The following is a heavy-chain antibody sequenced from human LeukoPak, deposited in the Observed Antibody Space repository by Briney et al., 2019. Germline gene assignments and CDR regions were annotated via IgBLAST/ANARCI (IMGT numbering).Heavy chain of an antibody. CDR2: IWYAGTNK. V-gene: IGHV3-33*01. J-gene: IGHJ4*02. D-gene: IGHD3-3*01. CDR3: ARVYPGVDFWSGYYLLDY. Sequence: PGRSLRLSCAASGFTFRSHGMHWVRQAPAQGLDWAALIWYAGTNKYYADSVKGRFTISRDDSKNTLYPQMNSLRAEDTAVYYCARVYPGVDFWSGYYLLDYWGQGTLVTVSS. CDR1: GFTFRSHG.